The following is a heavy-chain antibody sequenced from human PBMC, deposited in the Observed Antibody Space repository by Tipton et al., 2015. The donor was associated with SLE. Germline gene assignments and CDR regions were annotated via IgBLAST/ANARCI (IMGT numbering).Heavy chain of an antibody. CDR1: GFTFSTYW. CDR2: IHTDGSST. V-gene: IGHV3-74*01. J-gene: IGHJ4*02. CDR3: ARDGPGIPIDY. Sequence: SLRLSCAASGFTFSTYWMHWVRQAPGKGLVWVSRIHTDGSSTNYADSVKGRFTISRDNAKNTLYLQMNSLRAEDTAVDYCARDGPGIPIDYWSQGTLVTVSA. D-gene: IGHD3-10*01.